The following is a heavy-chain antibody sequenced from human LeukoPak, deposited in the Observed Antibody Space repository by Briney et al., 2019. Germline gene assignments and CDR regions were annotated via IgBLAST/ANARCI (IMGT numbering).Heavy chain of an antibody. CDR2: IYYSGST. J-gene: IGHJ4*02. Sequence: SETLSLTCTVSGGSISSCSYYWGWIRQPPGKGLEWIGSIYYSGSTYYNPSLKSRVTISVDTSKNQFSLKLSSVTAADTAVYYCARRNYYDSSGYYRGFDYWGQGTLVTVSS. CDR3: ARRNYYDSSGYYRGFDY. CDR1: GGSISSCSYY. D-gene: IGHD3-22*01. V-gene: IGHV4-39*01.